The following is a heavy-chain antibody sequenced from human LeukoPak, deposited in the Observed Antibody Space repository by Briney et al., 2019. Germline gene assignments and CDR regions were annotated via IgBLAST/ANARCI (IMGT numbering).Heavy chain of an antibody. D-gene: IGHD4-17*01. CDR2: IRSKAYGGTT. CDR3: TRDRVRYGDYDYYYYMDV. CDR1: GFTFGDYA. Sequence: PGRSLRLSCTASGFTFGDYAMSWVRQAPGKGLEWVGFIRSKAYGGTTEYAASVKGRFTISRDDSKSIAYLQMNSLKTEDTAVYYCTRDRVRYGDYDYYYYMDVWGKGTTVTISS. V-gene: IGHV3-49*04. J-gene: IGHJ6*03.